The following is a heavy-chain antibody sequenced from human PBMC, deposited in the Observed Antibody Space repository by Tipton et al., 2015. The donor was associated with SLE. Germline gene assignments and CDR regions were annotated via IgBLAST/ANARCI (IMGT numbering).Heavy chain of an antibody. CDR3: ARAVPIAPYYFDY. CDR2: IYYSGST. D-gene: IGHD6-13*01. V-gene: IGHV4-59*11. CDR1: GGSISSHY. J-gene: IGHJ4*02. Sequence: TLSLTCTVSGGSISSHYWSWIRQPPGKGLEWIGYIYYSGSTNYNPSLKSRVTISVDTSKNQFSLKLSSVTAADTAVYYCARAVPIAPYYFDYWGQGTLVTVSS.